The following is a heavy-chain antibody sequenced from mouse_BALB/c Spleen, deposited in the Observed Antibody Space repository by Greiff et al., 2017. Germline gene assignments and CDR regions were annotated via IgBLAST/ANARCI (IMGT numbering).Heavy chain of an antibody. CDR3: ARLNYGSSYGYAMDY. Sequence: EVQLVESGGGLVQPGGSLNLSCAASGFDFSRYWMSWARQAPGKGQEWIGEINPGSSTINYTPSLKDKFIISRDNAKNTLYLQMSKVRSEDTALYYCARLNYGSSYGYAMDYWGQGTSVTVSS. D-gene: IGHD1-1*01. J-gene: IGHJ4*01. CDR1: GFDFSRYW. CDR2: INPGSSTI. V-gene: IGHV4-2*02.